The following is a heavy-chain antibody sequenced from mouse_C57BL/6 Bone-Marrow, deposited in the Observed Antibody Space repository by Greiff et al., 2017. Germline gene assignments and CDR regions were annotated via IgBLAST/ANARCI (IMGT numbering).Heavy chain of an antibody. CDR1: GFTFSSYG. V-gene: IGHV5-6*01. Sequence: EVKLQESGGDLVKPGGSLKLSCAASGFTFSSYGMSWVRQTPDKRLEWVATISSGGSYTYYPDSVKGRITISRDNAKNTLYLQMSSLKSEDTAMYYCARHRKAITPCWYFDVWGTGTTVTVSS. D-gene: IGHD1-1*01. CDR2: ISSGGSYT. CDR3: ARHRKAITPCWYFDV. J-gene: IGHJ1*03.